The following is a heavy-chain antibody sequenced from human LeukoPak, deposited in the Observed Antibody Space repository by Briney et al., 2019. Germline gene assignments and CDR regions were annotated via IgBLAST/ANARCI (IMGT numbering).Heavy chain of an antibody. V-gene: IGHV3-7*01. CDR2: IKQDGSEK. J-gene: IGHJ6*02. CDR1: GFTFSSYW. CDR3: ARVTMARGVIINWYYGMDV. D-gene: IGHD3-10*01. Sequence: GGSLRLSCAASGFTFSSYWMSWVRQAPGKGLEWVANIKQDGSEKYYVDSVKGRFTISRDNAKNSLYLQMNSLRAEDTAVYYCARVTMARGVIINWYYGMDVWGQGTTVTVSS.